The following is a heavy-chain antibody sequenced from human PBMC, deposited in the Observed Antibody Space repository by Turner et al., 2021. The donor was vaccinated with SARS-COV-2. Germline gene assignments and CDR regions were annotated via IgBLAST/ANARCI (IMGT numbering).Heavy chain of an antibody. Sequence: EVQVLESGGGLAQPGGSLRRYWAAPGFTFNTYAMSWVRQAPGKGLVWVSVVSGLGDTRFYADSVRGRFTISRDNTKNRVYLQMNSLRPDDTALYYCVRDRPRPGDRDALDIWGQGTMVTVSS. CDR2: VSGLGDTR. CDR3: VRDRPRPGDRDALDI. J-gene: IGHJ3*02. V-gene: IGHV3-23*01. D-gene: IGHD7-27*01. CDR1: GFTFNTYA.